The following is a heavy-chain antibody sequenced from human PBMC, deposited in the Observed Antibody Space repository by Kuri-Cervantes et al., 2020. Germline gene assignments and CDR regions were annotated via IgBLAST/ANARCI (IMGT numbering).Heavy chain of an antibody. D-gene: IGHD3-10*01. CDR1: GFTFSSYA. CDR2: ISYDGSNK. CDR3: AKVATMVRGVINTYYYYGMDV. V-gene: IGHV3-30-3*01. Sequence: GESLKISCAASGFTFSSYAMHWVRQAPGKGLEWVAVISYDGSNKYYADSVKGRFTISRDNSKNTLYLQMNSLRAEDTAVYYCAKVATMVRGVINTYYYYGMDVWGQGTTVTVSS. J-gene: IGHJ6*02.